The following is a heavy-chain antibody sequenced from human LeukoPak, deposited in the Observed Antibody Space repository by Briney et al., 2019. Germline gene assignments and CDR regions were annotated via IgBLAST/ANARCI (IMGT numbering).Heavy chain of an antibody. D-gene: IGHD5-24*01. Sequence: GGSLRLSCAASGFTFIRSWMHWVRHAPGKGLVWVSRIGIDGSSTTYADSVRGRFTISRDNAKNTLYLQMNSLRAEDTAVYHCARGRDGYNYDFESWGQGTLVTVSS. V-gene: IGHV3-74*01. CDR2: IGIDGSST. J-gene: IGHJ4*02. CDR1: GFTFIRSW. CDR3: ARGRDGYNYDFES.